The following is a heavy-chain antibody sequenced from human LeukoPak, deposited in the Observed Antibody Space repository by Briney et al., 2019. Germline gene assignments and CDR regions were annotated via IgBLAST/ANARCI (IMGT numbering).Heavy chain of an antibody. J-gene: IGHJ6*02. CDR1: GYIFTTYY. CDR3: ARDGLSSSWYPGYYYYGMDV. D-gene: IGHD6-13*01. V-gene: IGHV1-46*01. Sequence: ASVKVSCKASGYIFTTYYMHWVRQAPGQGLEWMGIINPSGGRTTYAQKFQGRVTMTSDTSTDTVYMELSSLRSDDTAVYYCARDGLSSSWYPGYYYYGMDVWGQGTTVTVSS. CDR2: INPSGGRT.